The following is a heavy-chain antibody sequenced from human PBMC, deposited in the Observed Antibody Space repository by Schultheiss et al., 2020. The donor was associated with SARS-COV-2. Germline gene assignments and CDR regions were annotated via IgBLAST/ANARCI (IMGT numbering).Heavy chain of an antibody. J-gene: IGHJ6*02. Sequence: GESLKISCKGSGYIFTNYWIGWVRQMPGKGLAWMGIIYPGDSDTRYSPSFQGQVTISADKSISTAYLQWSSLKASDTAMYYCARSTPSIAARYYYYGMDVLGQGTTVTVSS. CDR2: IYPGDSDT. D-gene: IGHD6-6*01. V-gene: IGHV5-51*01. CDR3: ARSTPSIAARYYYYGMDV. CDR1: GYIFTNYW.